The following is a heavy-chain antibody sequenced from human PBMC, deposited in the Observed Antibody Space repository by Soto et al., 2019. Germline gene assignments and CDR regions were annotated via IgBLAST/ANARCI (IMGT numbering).Heavy chain of an antibody. J-gene: IGHJ4*02. CDR2: IIPIFGTA. D-gene: IGHD3-22*01. CDR3: ARAERITMTYPGWYFDY. CDR1: GGTFSSYA. V-gene: IGHV1-69*12. Sequence: QVQLVQSGAEVKKPGSSVKVSCKASGGTFSSYAISWVRQAPGQGLEWMGGIIPIFGTANYAKKFQGRATITADESTSTAYMELSSLRSEDTAVYYCARAERITMTYPGWYFDYWGQGTLVTVSS.